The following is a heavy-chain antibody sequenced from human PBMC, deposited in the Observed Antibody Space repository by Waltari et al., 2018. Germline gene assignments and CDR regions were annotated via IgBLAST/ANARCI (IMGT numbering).Heavy chain of an antibody. V-gene: IGHV4-38-2*02. Sequence: QVQLQESGPGLVKPSETLSLTCAVSGYSISSGYYWGWIRQPPGKGLEWIGSIYHSGSTYYNPSLKSRVTISVDTSKNQFSLKLSSVTAADTAVYYCAREGYYDILTGYSNWFDPWGQGTLVTVSS. CDR3: AREGYYDILTGYSNWFDP. CDR1: GYSISSGYY. J-gene: IGHJ5*02. CDR2: IYHSGST. D-gene: IGHD3-9*01.